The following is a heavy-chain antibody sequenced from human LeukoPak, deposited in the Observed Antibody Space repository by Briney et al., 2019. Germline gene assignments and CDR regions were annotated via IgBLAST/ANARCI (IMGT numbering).Heavy chain of an antibody. J-gene: IGHJ4*02. Sequence: PGGSLRLSCAASGFTFSNYGMHWVRQAPGKGLEWVAVISNDGGNKYYADSVKGRFTISRDNSKNTLYLQVNSLRGEDTAVFYCAKAGCSGGSCYVYFDYWGQGTLVTVSS. CDR1: GFTFSNYG. CDR2: ISNDGGNK. D-gene: IGHD2-15*01. CDR3: AKAGCSGGSCYVYFDY. V-gene: IGHV3-30*18.